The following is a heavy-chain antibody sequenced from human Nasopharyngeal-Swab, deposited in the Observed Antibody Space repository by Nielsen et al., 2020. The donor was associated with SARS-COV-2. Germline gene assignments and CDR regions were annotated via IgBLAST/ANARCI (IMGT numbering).Heavy chain of an antibody. Sequence: WIRQPPGKGLEYVSAISSNGGSTYYANSVKGRFTISRDNSKNTLYLQMGSLRAEDTAVYYCAKPLYGDSPFDYWGQGTLVTVSS. V-gene: IGHV3-64*01. CDR2: ISSNGGST. J-gene: IGHJ4*02. D-gene: IGHD4-17*01. CDR3: AKPLYGDSPFDY.